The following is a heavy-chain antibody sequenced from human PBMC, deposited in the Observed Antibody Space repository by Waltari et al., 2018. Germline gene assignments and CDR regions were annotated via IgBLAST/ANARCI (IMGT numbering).Heavy chain of an antibody. D-gene: IGHD6-13*01. CDR2: INHSGRT. Sequence: QVQLQQWGAGLLKPSETLSLTCAVYGGSFSGYYWSWIRQPPGKGLEWIGEINHSGRTTNNPSLKGRVTISVDTSKNQFSLKLSSVTAADTAVYYCARQPGIAAAGTGGDYWGQGTLVTVSS. CDR3: ARQPGIAAAGTGGDY. CDR1: GGSFSGYY. J-gene: IGHJ4*02. V-gene: IGHV4-34*01.